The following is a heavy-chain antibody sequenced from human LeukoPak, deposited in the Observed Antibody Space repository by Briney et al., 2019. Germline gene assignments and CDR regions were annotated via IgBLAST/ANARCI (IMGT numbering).Heavy chain of an antibody. CDR1: GLSLNNYA. J-gene: IGHJ4*02. CDR3: AKAPLGRCSGAICYYFDH. Sequence: GGSLRLSCTASGLSLNNYAMSWVRQVPGRGLEWVSAISGSDPGTYYTESVKGRFTISRDNSKNTLYLQMNSLRAEDAATYYCAKAPLGRCSGAICYYFDHWGRGSLVTVSS. CDR2: ISGSDPGT. D-gene: IGHD2-15*01. V-gene: IGHV3-23*01.